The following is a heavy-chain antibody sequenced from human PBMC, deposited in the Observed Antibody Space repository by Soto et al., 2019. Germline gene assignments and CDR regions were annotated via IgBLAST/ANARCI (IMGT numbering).Heavy chain of an antibody. CDR2: IPSATKTI. CDR1: GFRFSIYS. CDR3: ARSVEGHFDY. J-gene: IGHJ4*02. D-gene: IGHD6-19*01. Sequence: EVQLVESGGALVQRGGSLTLSCAASGFRFSIYSMNWVRQAPGKGLEWSAYIPSATKTIKYAESVKGRFTISRDNAKNSVYLQMDNLSAEDTAVYYCARSVEGHFDYWGQGTVVTVSS. V-gene: IGHV3-48*01.